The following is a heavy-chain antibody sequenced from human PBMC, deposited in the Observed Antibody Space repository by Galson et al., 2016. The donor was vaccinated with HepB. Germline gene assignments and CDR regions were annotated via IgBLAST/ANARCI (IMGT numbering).Heavy chain of an antibody. CDR1: GFTFSTYN. J-gene: IGHJ4*02. D-gene: IGHD3-22*01. Sequence: SLRLSCAASGFTFSTYNMNWVRQAPGKGLEWVSYIRSSTRIICYADSVKGRFTISRDNAKHSLYLQMNSLRAEDTAVYYCARDSGSGYSIDYWGQGTLVTVSS. V-gene: IGHV3-48*01. CDR3: ARDSGSGYSIDY. CDR2: IRSSTRII.